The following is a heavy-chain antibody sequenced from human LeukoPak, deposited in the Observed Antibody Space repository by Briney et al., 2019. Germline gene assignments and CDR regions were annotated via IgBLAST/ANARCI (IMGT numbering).Heavy chain of an antibody. V-gene: IGHV3-23*01. CDR3: AKSTSFVVVPAAILYFDY. CDR1: GFTFSSYA. CDR2: ISGSGGST. Sequence: PGGSLRLSCAASGFTFSSYAMSWVRQAPGKGLEWVSAISGSGGSTYYADSVKGRFTISRDSSKNTLYLQMNGLRAKDTAVYYCAKSTSFVVVPAAILYFDYWGQGTLVTVSS. J-gene: IGHJ4*02. D-gene: IGHD2-2*02.